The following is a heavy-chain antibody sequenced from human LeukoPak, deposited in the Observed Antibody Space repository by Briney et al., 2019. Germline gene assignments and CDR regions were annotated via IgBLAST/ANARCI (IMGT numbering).Heavy chain of an antibody. CDR1: GGSISSYY. CDR3: ARGGYYGSGNDFRFDP. D-gene: IGHD3-10*01. V-gene: IGHV4-59*01. Sequence: SETLSLTCTVSGGSISSYYWSWLRQPPGKGLEWIGCIYYSGSTNYNPSLKSRVTISVDTSKNQFSLKLTSVTAADTAVYFCARGGYYGSGNDFRFDPWGQGTLVTVSS. J-gene: IGHJ5*02. CDR2: IYYSGST.